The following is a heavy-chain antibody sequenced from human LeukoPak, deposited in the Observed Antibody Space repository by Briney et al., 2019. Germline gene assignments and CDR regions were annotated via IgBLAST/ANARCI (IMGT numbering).Heavy chain of an antibody. J-gene: IGHJ6*02. CDR2: INPNSGGT. V-gene: IGHV1-2*02. CDR1: GYTFTGYY. CDR3: ARDARSLYYYYGMDV. Sequence: ASVKVSCKASGYTFTGYYMHWVRQAPGQGLEWMGWINPNSGGTNYAQEFQGRFTMTRDTSISTAYMELSRLRSDDTAVYYCARDARSLYYYYGMDVWGQGITVTVSS.